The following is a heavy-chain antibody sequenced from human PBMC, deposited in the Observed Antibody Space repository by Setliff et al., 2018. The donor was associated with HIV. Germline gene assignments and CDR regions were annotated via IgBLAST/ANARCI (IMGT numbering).Heavy chain of an antibody. J-gene: IGHJ4*02. CDR2: IDWDDDK. CDR3: VRMISYSPYFDY. Sequence: TLSLTCSVSGVSINRTDHYWGWIRQPPGKALEWLARIDWDDDKYYSTSLKTRLTISKDTSKNQVVLKMTNMDPVDTATYYCVRMISYSPYFDYWGQGTLVTVSS. V-gene: IGHV2-70*11. CDR1: GVSINRTDHY. D-gene: IGHD1-26*01.